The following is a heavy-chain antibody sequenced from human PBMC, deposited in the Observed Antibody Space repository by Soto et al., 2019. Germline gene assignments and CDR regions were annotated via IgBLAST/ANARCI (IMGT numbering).Heavy chain of an antibody. Sequence: SETLSLTCTVSGGSINNYYWTWIRQPPGKGLEWIGYVYYSGSTNYNPSLNLRSRVTISLDMSETQFSLKLSSVTAADTAVYYRARSYSSSWYWFEPWGRGTLVTVSS. CDR2: VYYSGST. D-gene: IGHD6-13*01. CDR3: ARSYSSSWYWFEP. CDR1: GGSINNYY. V-gene: IGHV4-59*01. J-gene: IGHJ5*02.